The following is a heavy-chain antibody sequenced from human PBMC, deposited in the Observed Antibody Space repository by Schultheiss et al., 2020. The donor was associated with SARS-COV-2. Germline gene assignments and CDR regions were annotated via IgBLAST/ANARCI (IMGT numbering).Heavy chain of an antibody. CDR2: IYTSGST. CDR1: GGSFSGYY. D-gene: IGHD5-18*01. CDR3: ARRPYSYGYRDAYDV. V-gene: IGHV4-59*10. J-gene: IGHJ3*01. Sequence: SETLSLTCAVYGGSFSGYYWSWIRQPAGKGLEWIGRIYTSGSTYYNPSLNSRLTISVDTSNNQFSLKLSSLTAADTAVYYCARRPYSYGYRDAYDVWGQGTMVTVSS.